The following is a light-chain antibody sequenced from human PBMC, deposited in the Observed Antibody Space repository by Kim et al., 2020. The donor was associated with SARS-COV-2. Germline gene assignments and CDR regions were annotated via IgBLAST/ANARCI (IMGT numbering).Light chain of an antibody. J-gene: IGKJ1*01. CDR2: GAS. Sequence: SPGERATLSCRASQRVSSSYLAWYQQKPGQAPRLLIYGASSRATGIPDRFSGSGSGTDFTLTISRLEPEDFATYYCLQHNGYPLTFGQGTKVDIK. V-gene: IGKV3-20*01. CDR3: LQHNGYPLT. CDR1: QRVSSSY.